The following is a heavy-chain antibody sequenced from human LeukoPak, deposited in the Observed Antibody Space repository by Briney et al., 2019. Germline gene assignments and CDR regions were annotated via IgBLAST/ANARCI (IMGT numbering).Heavy chain of an antibody. V-gene: IGHV3-23*01. CDR1: GFTFSSYA. Sequence: GGSLRLSCAASGFTFSSYAMSWVRQGPGKGLEWVSAISGSGGGTNYADSVKGRFTISRDNSKNTLYLQMNSLRAEDTAVYYCANRGDHSNHYYFYYMDVWGKGTTVTVSS. CDR2: ISGSGGGT. D-gene: IGHD4-11*01. J-gene: IGHJ6*03. CDR3: ANRGDHSNHYYFYYMDV.